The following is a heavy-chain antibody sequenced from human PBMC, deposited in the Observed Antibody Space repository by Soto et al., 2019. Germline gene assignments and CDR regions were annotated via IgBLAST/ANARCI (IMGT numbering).Heavy chain of an antibody. J-gene: IGHJ4*02. Sequence: EVQLLESGGGLVQPGGSLRLSCAASGFTFSSYAMSRVRQAPGKGLEWVPAISGSGGSTYYADSVKGRFTISRDNAKNTLYLQMNSVRAEDTAVYYCAKESFELDGGGYWGQGTLVTVSS. CDR2: ISGSGGST. CDR3: AKESFELDGGGY. CDR1: GFTFSSYA. V-gene: IGHV3-23*01. D-gene: IGHD1-1*01.